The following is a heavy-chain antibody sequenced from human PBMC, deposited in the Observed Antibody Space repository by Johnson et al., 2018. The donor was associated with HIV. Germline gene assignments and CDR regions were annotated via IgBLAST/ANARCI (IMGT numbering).Heavy chain of an antibody. CDR2: ISYDGSTK. D-gene: IGHD6-6*01. CDR3: AKVHSSSSNGFDI. V-gene: IGHV3-30*18. J-gene: IGHJ3*02. Sequence: QVQLVESGGGLVQPGGSLRLSCAASGFTFRSYAMHWVRQAPGKGLEWVAVISYDGSTKYYADSVKGRFTISRDNYKNTLYLQMNSLRGEDTAVYYCAKVHSSSSNGFDIWGQGTMVTVSS. CDR1: GFTFRSYA.